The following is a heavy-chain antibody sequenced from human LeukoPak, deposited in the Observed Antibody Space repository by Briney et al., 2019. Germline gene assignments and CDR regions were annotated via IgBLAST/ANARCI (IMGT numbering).Heavy chain of an antibody. CDR3: AGDRYGEIHWYFDL. J-gene: IGHJ2*01. CDR2: IYYSGST. V-gene: IGHV4-59*01. Sequence: SETLSLTCTVSGGSISSYYWSWIRQPPGKGLEWIGYIYYSGSTNYNPSLKSRVTISVDTSKNQFSLKLSSVTAADTAVYYCAGDRYGEIHWYFDLWGRGTLVTVSS. D-gene: IGHD4-17*01. CDR1: GGSISSYY.